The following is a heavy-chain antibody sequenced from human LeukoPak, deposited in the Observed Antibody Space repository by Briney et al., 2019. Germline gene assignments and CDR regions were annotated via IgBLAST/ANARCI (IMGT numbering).Heavy chain of an antibody. J-gene: IGHJ4*02. V-gene: IGHV3-11*04. CDR3: ARDRTIFGVVIPDY. CDR2: IGPTSTKN. D-gene: IGHD3-3*01. Sequence: GGSLRLSCAASGFKFSDSYMSWIRQAPGKGLEWISYIGPTSTKNSYADSVEGRFTISRDNSKNTLYLQMNSLRAEDTAVYYCARDRTIFGVVIPDYWGQGTLVTVSS. CDR1: GFKFSDSY.